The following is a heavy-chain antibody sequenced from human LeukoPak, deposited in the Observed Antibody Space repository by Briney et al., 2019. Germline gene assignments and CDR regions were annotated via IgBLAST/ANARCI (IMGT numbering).Heavy chain of an antibody. Sequence: GGSLRLSCVASGFTVSSNYMSWVRQAPGKGLEWVSVIYSGGSTYYADSVKGRFTISRDNSKNTLYLQMNSLRAEDTAVYYCATIITGTPYWGQGTLVTVSS. CDR2: IYSGGST. D-gene: IGHD1-20*01. CDR1: GFTVSSNY. J-gene: IGHJ4*02. V-gene: IGHV3-53*01. CDR3: ATIITGTPY.